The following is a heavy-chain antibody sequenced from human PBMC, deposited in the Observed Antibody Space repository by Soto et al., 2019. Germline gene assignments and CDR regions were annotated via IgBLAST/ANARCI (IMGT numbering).Heavy chain of an antibody. CDR1: GFTFSSYA. CDR3: ARKALAVGGLSYYGMDV. CDR2: ISGSGGST. D-gene: IGHD6-19*01. J-gene: IGHJ6*02. V-gene: IGHV3-23*01. Sequence: GGSLRLSCAASGFTFSSYAMSWVRQAPGKGLEWVSAISGSGGSTYYADSVKGRFTISRDNSKNTLYLQMNSLRAEDTAVYYCARKALAVGGLSYYGMDVWGPGTTVTVSS.